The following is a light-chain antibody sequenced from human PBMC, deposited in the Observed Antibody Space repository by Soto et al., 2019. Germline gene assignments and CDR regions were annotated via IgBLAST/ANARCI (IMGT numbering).Light chain of an antibody. J-gene: IGLJ2*01. Sequence: QPVLTQSPSASASLGASVKLTCTLSSVHSSYVIAWHQKQPGKGPRYLMDLNNDGSHTKGDGIPDRFSGSSSGADRYLIISSLQSEDEADYYCQTWGTGFQFFGGGTKLTVL. CDR2: LNNDGSH. CDR1: SVHSSYV. CDR3: QTWGTGFQF. V-gene: IGLV4-69*01.